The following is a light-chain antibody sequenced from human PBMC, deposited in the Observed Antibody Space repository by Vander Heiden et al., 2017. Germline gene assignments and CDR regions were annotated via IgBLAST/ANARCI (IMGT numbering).Light chain of an antibody. V-gene: IGLV1-44*01. J-gene: IGLJ2*01. CDR3: AAWDDSLNGAVV. CDR2: SKN. Sequence: QSVLTQPPSASGTPGQRVTISCSGSSSNIGSNTVNWYQQIPGTAHKLRSYSKNQRPSGVPDRFSGSKSGTSAYLAISGLQSEDEAEYDGAAWDDSLNGAVVFGGGTKLTV. CDR1: SSNIGSNT.